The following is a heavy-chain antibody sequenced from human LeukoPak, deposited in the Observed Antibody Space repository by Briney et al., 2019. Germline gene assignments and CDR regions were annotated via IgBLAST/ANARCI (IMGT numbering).Heavy chain of an antibody. Sequence: GGSLRLSCAASGFTFDDYAMHWVRQAPGKGLDWVSGISWNTGTIAYADSVKGRFTITRDNAKNPLNLQMNSLRAEDTAVYYCARDRRIAAAGTTYGMDVWGQGTTVTVSS. CDR3: ARDRRIAAAGTTYGMDV. D-gene: IGHD6-13*01. V-gene: IGHV3-9*01. J-gene: IGHJ6*02. CDR1: GFTFDDYA. CDR2: ISWNTGTI.